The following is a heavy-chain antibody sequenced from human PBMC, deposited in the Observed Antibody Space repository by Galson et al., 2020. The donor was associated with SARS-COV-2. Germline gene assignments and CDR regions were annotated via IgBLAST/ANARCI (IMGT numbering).Heavy chain of an antibody. V-gene: IGHV3-23*01. Sequence: GESLKISCATSGFTFSSYAMSWVRQAPGKGLEWVSALSGGGGSTYYADSVKGRFTISRDTSKNTLYLQMNSLSVDDTAVYFCAKAESGWTSGLDWGQGTLVSVSS. D-gene: IGHD6-19*01. CDR1: GFTFSSYA. J-gene: IGHJ4*02. CDR3: AKAESGWTSGLD. CDR2: LSGGGGST.